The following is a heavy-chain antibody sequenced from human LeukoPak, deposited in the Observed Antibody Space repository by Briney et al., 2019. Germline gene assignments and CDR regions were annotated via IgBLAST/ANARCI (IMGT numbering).Heavy chain of an antibody. CDR1: GFTFSDYA. J-gene: IGHJ4*02. D-gene: IGHD3-22*01. CDR3: ARDSGYYDSSGYSNFDY. CDR2: ISSSSSYI. Sequence: GGSLRLSCAASGFTFSDYAMSWVRQAPGKGLEWVSSISSSSSYIYYADSVKGRFTISRDNAKNSLYLQMNSLRAEDTAVYYCARDSGYYDSSGYSNFDYWGQGTLVTVSS. V-gene: IGHV3-21*01.